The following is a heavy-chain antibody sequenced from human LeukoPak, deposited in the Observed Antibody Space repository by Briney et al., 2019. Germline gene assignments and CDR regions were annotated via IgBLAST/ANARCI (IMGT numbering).Heavy chain of an antibody. V-gene: IGHV4-61*02. CDR1: GGSISSGSYY. CDR2: IYTSGST. Sequence: PSETLSLTCTVPGGSISSGSYYWSWIRQPAGKGLEWIGRIYTSGSTNYNPSLKSRVTISVDTSKNQFSLKLSSVTAADTAVYYCARVSSIAARRPQGYFDYWGQGTLVTVSS. J-gene: IGHJ4*02. D-gene: IGHD6-6*01. CDR3: ARVSSIAARRPQGYFDY.